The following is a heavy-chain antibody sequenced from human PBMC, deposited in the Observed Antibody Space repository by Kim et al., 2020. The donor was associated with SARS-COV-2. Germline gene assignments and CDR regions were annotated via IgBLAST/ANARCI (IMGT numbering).Heavy chain of an antibody. Sequence: ASVKVSCKASGYTFTSYAMHWVRQAPGQRLEWMGWINAGNGNTKYSQKFQGRVTITRDTSASTAYMELSSLRSEDTAVYYCARDQWAAAGFDYWGQGTLVTVSS. CDR3: ARDQWAAAGFDY. CDR2: INAGNGNT. CDR1: GYTFTSYA. J-gene: IGHJ4*02. D-gene: IGHD6-13*01. V-gene: IGHV1-3*01.